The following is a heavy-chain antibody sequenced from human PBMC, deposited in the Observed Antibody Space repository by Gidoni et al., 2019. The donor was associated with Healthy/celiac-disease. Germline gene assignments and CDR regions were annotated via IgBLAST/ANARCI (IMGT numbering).Heavy chain of an antibody. D-gene: IGHD5-18*01. CDR3: ARRYGYSYGYYFDY. CDR2: IYYRWST. Sequence: QVQLQESGPGLVKPSETLSLTCTVSGGSISSYYWSWIRQPPVKGLEWIGYIYYRWSTNYNPPLKSRVTISVDTSKNQFSLKLSSVTAADTAVYYCARRYGYSYGYYFDYWGQGTLVTVSS. V-gene: IGHV4-59*08. CDR1: GGSISSYY. J-gene: IGHJ4*02.